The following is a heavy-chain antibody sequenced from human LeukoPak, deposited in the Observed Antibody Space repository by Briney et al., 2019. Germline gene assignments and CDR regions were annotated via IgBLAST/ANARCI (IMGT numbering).Heavy chain of an antibody. V-gene: IGHV3-23*01. J-gene: IGHJ3*02. CDR3: AKFVGATSVTDDALDI. Sequence: GGSLRLPCASSGCTFTSYAMSWVGQAPGQGLEWVSTITGSGGSGGSPHYADAVRGRFTISRDNSNNTLYLQMDSLRAEDTAVYYCAKFVGATSVTDDALDIWGQGTMVTVSS. D-gene: IGHD1-26*01. CDR2: ITGSGGSGGSP. CDR1: GCTFTSYA.